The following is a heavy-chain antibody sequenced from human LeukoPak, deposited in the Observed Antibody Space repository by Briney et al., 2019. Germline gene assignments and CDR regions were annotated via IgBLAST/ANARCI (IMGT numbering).Heavy chain of an antibody. CDR3: ARDGYCSGGSCYKGRFDY. V-gene: IGHV3-66*01. J-gene: IGHJ4*02. CDR2: IYSGGST. CDR1: EFSVGSNY. Sequence: PGGSLRLSCAASEFSVGSNYMTWVRQAPGKGLEWVSLIYSGGSTYYADSVKGRFTISRDNAKNSLYLQMNSLRAEDTAVYYCARDGYCSGGSCYKGRFDYWGQGTLVTASS. D-gene: IGHD2-15*01.